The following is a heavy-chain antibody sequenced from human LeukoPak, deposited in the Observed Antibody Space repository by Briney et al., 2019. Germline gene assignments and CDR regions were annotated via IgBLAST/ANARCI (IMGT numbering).Heavy chain of an antibody. D-gene: IGHD3-10*01. Sequence: GESLKISCKGSGYSFTSYWIGWVRQMPGKGLEWMGIIYPGDSDTRYSPSFQGQVTISADKSISTAYLQWSSLKASDTAMYYCARQWFRESDAFDIWGQGTMVTISS. V-gene: IGHV5-51*01. CDR3: ARQWFRESDAFDI. CDR2: IYPGDSDT. CDR1: GYSFTSYW. J-gene: IGHJ3*02.